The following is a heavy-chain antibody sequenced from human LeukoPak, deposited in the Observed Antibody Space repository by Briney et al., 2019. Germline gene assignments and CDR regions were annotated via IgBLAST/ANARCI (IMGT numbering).Heavy chain of an antibody. D-gene: IGHD1-26*01. V-gene: IGHV3-30-3*01. CDR3: ARDLRERDWALARGFDI. J-gene: IGHJ3*02. CDR2: ISYDGSNK. Sequence: GGSLRLSCAASGFTFSSYAMHWVRQAPGKGLEWVAVISYDGSNKYYADSVKGRFTISRDNSKNTLYLQMNSLRAEDTAVYYCARDLRERDWALARGFDIWGQGTMVTVSS. CDR1: GFTFSSYA.